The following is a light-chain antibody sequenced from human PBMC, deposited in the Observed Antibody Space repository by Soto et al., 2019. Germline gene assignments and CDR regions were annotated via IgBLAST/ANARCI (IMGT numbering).Light chain of an antibody. CDR1: QSVSSY. V-gene: IGKV3-11*01. J-gene: IGKJ3*01. CDR2: DAS. Sequence: EIVLTQSPATLSLSPGERATLSCRASQSVSSYLAWYQQKPGQAPRLLIYDASNRATGIPARFSGSGSGTDFTLTISILEPEDFAVYYCQQRSNWPLFTFGPGTKVDIK. CDR3: QQRSNWPLFT.